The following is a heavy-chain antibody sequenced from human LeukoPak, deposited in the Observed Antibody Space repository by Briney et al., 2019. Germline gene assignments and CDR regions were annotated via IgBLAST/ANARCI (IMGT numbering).Heavy chain of an antibody. V-gene: IGHV3-23*01. CDR1: GFTFSNYA. CDR2: ISDSGGST. Sequence: GGSLRLSCAASGFTFSNYALSWVRQAPGQGLEWVSTISDSGGSTYYADSVKGRFTISRDSSKNTLYLQMNSLRAEDTAVYYCASDMTTVTTSFDYWGQGTLVTVSS. J-gene: IGHJ4*02. CDR3: ASDMTTVTTSFDY. D-gene: IGHD4-17*01.